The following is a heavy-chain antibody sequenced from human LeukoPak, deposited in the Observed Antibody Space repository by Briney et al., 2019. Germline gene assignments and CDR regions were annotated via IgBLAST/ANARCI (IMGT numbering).Heavy chain of an antibody. V-gene: IGHV3-11*04. J-gene: IGHJ4*02. CDR1: GFTFSDYY. D-gene: IGHD3/OR15-3a*01. Sequence: PGGSLRLSCAASGFTFSDYYMSWIRQAPGKGLEWVSYISSSGSTIYYADSVKGRFTISRDAAKSSLYLQMNSLRVEDTAIYYCVAWCPIAWNHWGQGTLVTVSS. CDR2: ISSSGSTI. CDR3: VAWCPIAWNH.